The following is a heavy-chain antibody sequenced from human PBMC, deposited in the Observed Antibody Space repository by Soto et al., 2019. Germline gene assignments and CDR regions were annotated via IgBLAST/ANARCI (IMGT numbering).Heavy chain of an antibody. Sequence: QVPLVQSGAEVKKPGASVKVSCKASGYTFTSYDINWVRQATGQGLEWMGWMNPNSGNTGYAQKFQGRVTMTRNTSISTAYMELSSLRSEDTAVYYCARSDEVYYYYYYYMDVWGKGTTVTVSS. CDR2: MNPNSGNT. V-gene: IGHV1-8*01. D-gene: IGHD2-21*01. CDR1: GYTFTSYD. CDR3: ARSDEVYYYYYYYMDV. J-gene: IGHJ6*03.